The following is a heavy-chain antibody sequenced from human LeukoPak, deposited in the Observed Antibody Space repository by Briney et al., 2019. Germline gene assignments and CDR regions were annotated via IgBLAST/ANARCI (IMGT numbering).Heavy chain of an antibody. V-gene: IGHV3-9*01. D-gene: IGHD2-2*01. Sequence: GRSLRLSCAASGFTFDDYAMHWVRQAPGKGLEWVSGISWNSGSIGYADSVKGRFTISKDNAKNTVYLQMNNLRAEDTAVYYCVSFYETYWGRGTLVTVSS. CDR1: GFTFDDYA. CDR3: VSFYETY. CDR2: ISWNSGSI. J-gene: IGHJ4*02.